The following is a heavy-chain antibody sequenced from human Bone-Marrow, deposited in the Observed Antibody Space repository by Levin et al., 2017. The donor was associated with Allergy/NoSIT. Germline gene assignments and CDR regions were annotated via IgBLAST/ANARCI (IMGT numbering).Heavy chain of an antibody. V-gene: IGHV3-15*01. Sequence: ESLKISCAASGLNFSNAWMSWVRQAPGKGLEWVGRIISKSDGGAIDYAAPVNGRFTISRDDSKNMLYLQMSSLKTEDTAVYYCTTNRYNWGQGTLVTVSS. CDR1: GLNFSNAW. CDR2: IISKSDGGAI. CDR3: TTNRYN. D-gene: IGHD5-18*01. J-gene: IGHJ4*02.